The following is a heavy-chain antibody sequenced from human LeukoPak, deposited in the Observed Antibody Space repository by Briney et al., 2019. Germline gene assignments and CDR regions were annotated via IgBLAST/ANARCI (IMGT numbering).Heavy chain of an antibody. CDR1: GFTFSSYE. J-gene: IGHJ4*02. CDR2: IKWNGGST. CDR3: AKNVGSGFYFYFDY. D-gene: IGHD3-22*01. Sequence: GALRLSCAASGFTFSSYEMIWVRQAPGKGLEWVSGIKWNGGSTGYADSVKGRFTISRDNAKNSLYLQMNSLRAEDTALYYCAKNVGSGFYFYFDYWGQGTLVTVSS. V-gene: IGHV3-20*04.